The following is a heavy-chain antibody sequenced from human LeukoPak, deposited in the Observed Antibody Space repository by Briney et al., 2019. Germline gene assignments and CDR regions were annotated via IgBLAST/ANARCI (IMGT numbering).Heavy chain of an antibody. CDR3: AREPSGNFGQLVSSAEYFQH. D-gene: IGHD5/OR15-5a*01. V-gene: IGHV3-30*03. CDR1: GFTFSSYS. Sequence: GGSLRLSCAASGFTFSSYSMNWVRQAPGKGLEWVADISFDGDNEHYADSVRGRFMISRDTSKNTVYLQMNSLTIEDTAVYYCAREPSGNFGQLVSSAEYFQHWGQGTRVTVSS. CDR2: ISFDGDNE. J-gene: IGHJ1*01.